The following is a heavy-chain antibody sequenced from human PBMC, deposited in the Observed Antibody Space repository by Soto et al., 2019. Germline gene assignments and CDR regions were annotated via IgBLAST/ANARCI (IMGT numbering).Heavy chain of an antibody. Sequence: GGSLRLSCEASGFTFSSHSMNWVRQAPGKGLEWVSYISLNLQTIYYADSVKGRFTISRDNAKNSLYLQMNTLRAEDTAVYYCTRDLTGYAMDVWGQGTTVTVSS. CDR1: GFTFSSHS. J-gene: IGHJ6*02. CDR3: TRDLTGYAMDV. CDR2: ISLNLQTI. V-gene: IGHV3-48*03. D-gene: IGHD2-2*01.